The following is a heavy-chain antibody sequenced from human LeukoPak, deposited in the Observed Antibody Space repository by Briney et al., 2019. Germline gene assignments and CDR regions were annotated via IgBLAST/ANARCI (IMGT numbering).Heavy chain of an antibody. D-gene: IGHD2-21*02. CDR3: ARHVAAYCGGDCYSGWFDP. CDR2: IYYSGST. Sequence: SETLSLTCTLSGGSISSSSYYWGWIRLPPGKGLEWIGSIYYSGSTYYNPSLKSRVTISVDTSKNQFSLKLSSVTAADTAVYYCARHVAAYCGGDCYSGWFDPWGQGTLVTVSS. CDR1: GGSISSSSYY. V-gene: IGHV4-39*01. J-gene: IGHJ5*02.